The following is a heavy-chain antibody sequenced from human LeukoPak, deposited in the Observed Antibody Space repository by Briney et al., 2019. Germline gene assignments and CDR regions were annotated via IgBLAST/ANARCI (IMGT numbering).Heavy chain of an antibody. CDR1: GGSVSNSRHY. J-gene: IGHJ4*02. Sequence: SETLSLTCTVSGGSVSNSRHYWGWIRQPPGKTLEWIGTIYSGGSNYYNPSLKSRVTISVDTSKNHFSLNLSSVTAADTAVYYCARSALGYCSSTSCRSFDYWGQGTLVTVSS. CDR3: ARSALGYCSSTSCRSFDY. CDR2: IYSGGSN. D-gene: IGHD2-2*01. V-gene: IGHV4-39*02.